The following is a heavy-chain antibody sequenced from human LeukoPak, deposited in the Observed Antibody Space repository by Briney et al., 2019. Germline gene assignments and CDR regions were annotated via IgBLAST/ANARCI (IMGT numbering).Heavy chain of an antibody. CDR2: INPNSGGT. CDR3: ARVIDYYDSSAYWGFDY. J-gene: IGHJ4*02. D-gene: IGHD3-22*01. V-gene: IGHV1-2*02. Sequence: ASVKVSCKASGYTFSVYHMHWVRQAPGQGLEWMGWINPNSGGTNYAQKFQGRVTMTRDTSISTAYMELSRLRSDDTAVYYCARVIDYYDSSAYWGFDYWGQGTLVTVSS. CDR1: GYTFSVYH.